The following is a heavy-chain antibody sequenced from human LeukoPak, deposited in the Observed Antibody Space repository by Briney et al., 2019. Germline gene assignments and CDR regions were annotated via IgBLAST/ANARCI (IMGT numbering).Heavy chain of an antibody. Sequence: SETLSLTCTVSGGSISSGDYYWSWIRQPPGKGLEWIGYIYYSGSTYYNPSLKSRVTISVDTSKNQFSLKLSSVTAADTAVYYCARVLGLWGYHNWFDPWGQGTLVTVSS. J-gene: IGHJ5*02. CDR2: IYYSGST. V-gene: IGHV4-30-4*01. CDR3: ARVLGLWGYHNWFDP. CDR1: GGSISSGDYY. D-gene: IGHD3-16*01.